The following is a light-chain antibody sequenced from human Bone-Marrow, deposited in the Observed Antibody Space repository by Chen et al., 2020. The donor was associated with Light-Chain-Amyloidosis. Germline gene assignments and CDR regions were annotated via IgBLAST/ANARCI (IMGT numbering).Light chain of an antibody. J-gene: IGLJ3*02. CDR1: NIGSTS. CDR3: QVWDRSSDRPV. CDR2: DDS. V-gene: IGLV3-21*02. Sequence: SYVLTQPSSVSVDPGQTATIACGGNNIGSTSVHWYQQTPGQAPLLVVYDDSDRPSGIPERLSGSNSGNTATLTISRVEAGDEADYYCQVWDRSSDRPVLGGGTKLTVL.